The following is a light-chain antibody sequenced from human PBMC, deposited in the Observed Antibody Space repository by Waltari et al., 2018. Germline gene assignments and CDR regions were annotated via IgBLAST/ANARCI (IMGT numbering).Light chain of an antibody. CDR1: QSVCRS. Sequence: EIVLTQSPGTLSLSPGERATLSCRASQSVCRSLAWYQQKPGQAPRLLIYGASSRATGIPDSFSGSGSGTDFSLTISRLEPEDFAVYYCQHYVRLPATFGQGTKVEIK. J-gene: IGKJ1*01. CDR2: GAS. V-gene: IGKV3-20*01. CDR3: QHYVRLPAT.